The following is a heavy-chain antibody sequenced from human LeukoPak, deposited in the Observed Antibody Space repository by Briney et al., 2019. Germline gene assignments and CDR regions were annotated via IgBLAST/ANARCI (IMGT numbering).Heavy chain of an antibody. CDR1: GFTISSYG. CDR2: IRYDGSYK. D-gene: IGHD6-19*01. Sequence: GGSLRLSCVVSGFTISSYGMHWVRQAPGKGLEWVAFIRYDGSYKKYADSVKGRFTISRDNSKNTLYLQMNSLRAEDTAVYYCAKSDLQYSSGLTDYWGQGTLVTVSS. V-gene: IGHV3-30*02. J-gene: IGHJ4*02. CDR3: AKSDLQYSSGLTDY.